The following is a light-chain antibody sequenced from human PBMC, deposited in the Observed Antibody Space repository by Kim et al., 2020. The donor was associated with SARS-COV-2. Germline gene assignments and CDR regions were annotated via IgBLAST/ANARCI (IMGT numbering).Light chain of an antibody. CDR2: AAS. J-gene: IGKJ2*01. Sequence: DIQMTQSPSSLSASVGDRVTITCRASRSIGNHLNWYQQRPGKAPNLLIYAASNLQTGVSSRFSGSESGTDFTLTIRNLQPEDSATYYCQQSDINPYTFGQGTKIEI. CDR3: QQSDINPYT. CDR1: RSIGNH. V-gene: IGKV1-39*01.